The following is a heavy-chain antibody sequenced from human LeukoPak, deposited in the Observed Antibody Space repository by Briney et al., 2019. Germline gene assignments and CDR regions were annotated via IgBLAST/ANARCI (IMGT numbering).Heavy chain of an antibody. CDR2: IKQDGSEK. Sequence: GGSLRLSCAASGFTFSSYWMSWVRQAPGKGLEWVANIKQDGSEKYYVDSVKGRFTISRDNAKNSLYLQMNSLRAEDTAVYYCARVTSYYGSGSYYKSPGWFDPWGQGTLVTVSS. J-gene: IGHJ5*02. D-gene: IGHD3-10*01. CDR1: GFTFSSYW. V-gene: IGHV3-7*01. CDR3: ARVTSYYGSGSYYKSPGWFDP.